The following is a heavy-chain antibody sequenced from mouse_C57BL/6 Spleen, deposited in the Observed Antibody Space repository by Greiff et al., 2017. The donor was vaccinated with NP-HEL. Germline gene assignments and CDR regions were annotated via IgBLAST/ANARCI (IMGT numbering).Heavy chain of an antibody. V-gene: IGHV1-63*01. CDR2: IYPGGGYT. J-gene: IGHJ4*01. CDR1: GYTFTNYW. Sequence: VQLQQSGAELVRPGTSVKMSCKASGYTFTNYWIGWAKQRPGHGLEWIGDIYPGGGYTNYNEKFKGKATLTADKASSTAYMQFSSLTSEDSAIYYCAREGILQGAMDYGGQGTSVTVSS. CDR3: AREGILQGAMDY. D-gene: IGHD2-14*01.